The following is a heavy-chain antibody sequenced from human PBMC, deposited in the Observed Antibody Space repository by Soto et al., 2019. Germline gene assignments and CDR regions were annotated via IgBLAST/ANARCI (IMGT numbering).Heavy chain of an antibody. J-gene: IGHJ4*02. Sequence: GGSLRLSCAASGFTFSSYSMNWVRQAPGKGLEWVSSISSSSSYIYYADSVKGRFTISRDNAKNSLYLQMNSLRAEDTAVYYCAREHSIARGSDYWGQGTLVTVSS. V-gene: IGHV3-21*01. CDR2: ISSSSSYI. D-gene: IGHD6-13*01. CDR3: AREHSIARGSDY. CDR1: GFTFSSYS.